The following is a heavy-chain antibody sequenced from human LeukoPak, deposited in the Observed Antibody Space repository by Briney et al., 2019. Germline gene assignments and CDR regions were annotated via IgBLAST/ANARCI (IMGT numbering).Heavy chain of an antibody. J-gene: IGHJ5*02. Sequence: SETLSLTCSVYGESFHGYYWTWIRQAPGKGLEWIGQINDGGSTRYNSSLERRVTMSVDTSKKQFSLKLTSVTATDTAVYYCARGTITIFGVAQGWFDSWGQGPLVTVS. V-gene: IGHV4-34*01. CDR2: INDGGST. D-gene: IGHD3-3*01. CDR1: GESFHGYY. CDR3: ARGTITIFGVAQGWFDS.